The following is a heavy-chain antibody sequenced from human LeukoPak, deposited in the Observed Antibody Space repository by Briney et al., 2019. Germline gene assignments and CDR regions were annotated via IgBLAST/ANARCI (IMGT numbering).Heavy chain of an antibody. CDR3: VTAPNQDFFDY. Sequence: PSETLSLTCTVSGGSISSGSYYWSWIRQPAGKGLEWMGNIYKSGSTNYNPSLKSRLTISTDTSKNQFSFKLNFVTAADTALYHCVTAPNQDFFDYWGRGTLVTVSS. CDR1: GGSISSGSYY. D-gene: IGHD1-14*01. J-gene: IGHJ4*01. V-gene: IGHV4-61*09. CDR2: IYKSGST.